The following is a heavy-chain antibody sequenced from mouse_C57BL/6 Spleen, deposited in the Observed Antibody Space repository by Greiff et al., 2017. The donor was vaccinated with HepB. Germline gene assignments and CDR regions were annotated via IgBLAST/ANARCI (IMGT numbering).Heavy chain of an antibody. Sequence: EVKLVESGGDLVKPGGSLKLSCAASGFTFSSYGMSWVRQTPDKRLEWVATISSGGSYTYYPDSVKGRFTISRDNAKNTLYLQMSSLKSEDTAMYYWARRLDGYPAWFAYWGQGTLVTVSA. CDR3: ARRLDGYPAWFAY. CDR1: GFTFSSYG. J-gene: IGHJ3*01. CDR2: ISSGGSYT. D-gene: IGHD2-3*01. V-gene: IGHV5-6*02.